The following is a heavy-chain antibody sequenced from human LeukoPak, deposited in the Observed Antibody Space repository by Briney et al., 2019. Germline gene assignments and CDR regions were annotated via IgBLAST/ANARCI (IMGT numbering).Heavy chain of an antibody. CDR2: IRTKAKSYTT. CDR3: TRGNFWSGFYGMDV. J-gene: IGHJ6*02. D-gene: IGHD3-3*01. CDR1: GFTFSDHY. V-gene: IGHV3-72*01. Sequence: GGSLRLSCAASGFTFSDHYMDWVRQAPGKGLEWVSRIRTKAKSYTTEYAASVKRRFTISRDDSKNALYLQMNSLKTEGTAVYYCTRGNFWSGFYGMDVWGQGTTVIVSS.